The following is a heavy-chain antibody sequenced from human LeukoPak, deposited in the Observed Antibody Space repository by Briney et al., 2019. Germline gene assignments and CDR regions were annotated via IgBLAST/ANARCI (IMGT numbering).Heavy chain of an antibody. J-gene: IGHJ4*02. CDR3: AKVARYQLPLAFDY. V-gene: IGHV1-69*04. CDR1: GGTFSSYA. CDR2: IIPILGIA. D-gene: IGHD2-2*01. Sequence: GASVKVSCKASGGTFSSYAISWVRQAPGQGLEWMGRIIPILGIANYAQKFQGRVTITADKSTSTAYMELSSLRSEDTAVYYCAKVARYQLPLAFDYWGQGTLVTVSS.